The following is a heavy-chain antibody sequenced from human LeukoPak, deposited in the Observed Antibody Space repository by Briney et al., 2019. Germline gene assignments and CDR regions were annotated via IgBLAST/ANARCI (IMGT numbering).Heavy chain of an antibody. V-gene: IGHV4-59*01. Sequence: SETLSLTCTVSGGSISSYYWSWIRQPPGKGLEWIGYIYYSGSTNYNPSLKSRVTISVDTSKNQFSLKLSSVTAADTAVYFCARLRRNYDSSGYFDFWGQGTLVTVSS. CDR3: ARLRRNYDSSGYFDF. J-gene: IGHJ5*01. D-gene: IGHD3-22*01. CDR1: GGSISSYY. CDR2: IYYSGST.